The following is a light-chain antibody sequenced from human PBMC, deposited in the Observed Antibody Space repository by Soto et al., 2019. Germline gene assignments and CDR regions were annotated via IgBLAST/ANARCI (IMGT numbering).Light chain of an antibody. V-gene: IGKV3-11*01. CDR3: QQRYVWLT. J-gene: IGKJ4*01. Sequence: IVLTHSPATLSLSRWERATLSCRAGQSISTYLAWYQQKSGQAPRLLIYDASNRATGTPARFSGSGSGTDFTLTISSLEPEDSAVYYCQQRYVWLTIGGGTKVDIK. CDR2: DAS. CDR1: QSISTY.